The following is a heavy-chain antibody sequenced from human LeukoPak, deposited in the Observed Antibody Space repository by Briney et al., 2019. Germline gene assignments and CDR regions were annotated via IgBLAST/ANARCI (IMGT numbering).Heavy chain of an antibody. V-gene: IGHV4-59*12. CDR1: GGSISSYY. CDR2: IYYSGST. Sequence: SETLSLTCTVSGGSISSYYWSWIRQLPGKGLEWIGYIYYSGSTNYNPSLKSRVTISVDTSKNQFSLKLSSVTAADTAMYYCASRRAGGDYWGQGTLVTVSS. CDR3: ASRRAGGDY. J-gene: IGHJ4*02. D-gene: IGHD3-10*01.